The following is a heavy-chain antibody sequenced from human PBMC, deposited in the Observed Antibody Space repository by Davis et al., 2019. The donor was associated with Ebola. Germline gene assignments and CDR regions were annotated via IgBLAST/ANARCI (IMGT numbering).Heavy chain of an antibody. D-gene: IGHD3-16*01. V-gene: IGHV3-23*01. CDR3: ARDTWGAEV. CDR2: ISGSGGST. CDR1: GFTFSSYA. J-gene: IGHJ4*02. Sequence: GESLKISCAASGFTFSSYAMSWVRQAPGKGLEWVSAISGSGGSTYYADSVKGRFTISRDNSKNTLYLQMNSLRAEDTAVYYCARDTWGAEVWGQGTLVTASS.